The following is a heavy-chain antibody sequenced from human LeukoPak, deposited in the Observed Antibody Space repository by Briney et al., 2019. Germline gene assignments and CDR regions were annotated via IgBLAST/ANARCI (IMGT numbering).Heavy chain of an antibody. V-gene: IGHV3-7*01. J-gene: IGHJ1*01. CDR3: AREVYCSSTSCYTGYFQH. CDR2: IKQDGSEK. CDR1: GFTLSSYS. Sequence: GGSLRLSCAASGFTLSSYSMNWVRQAPGKGLEWVANIKQDGSEKYYVDSVKGRFTISRDNAKNSLYLQMNSLRAEDTAVYYCAREVYCSSTSCYTGYFQHWGQGTLVTVSS. D-gene: IGHD2-2*02.